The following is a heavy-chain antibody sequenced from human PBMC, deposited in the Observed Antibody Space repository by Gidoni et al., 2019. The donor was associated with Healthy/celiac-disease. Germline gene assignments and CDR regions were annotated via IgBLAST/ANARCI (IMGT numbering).Heavy chain of an antibody. J-gene: IGHJ6*02. V-gene: IGHV4-30-4*01. CDR2: IYYSGST. CDR3: AREAKAVGGDYEWYYYYYGMDV. CDR1: GGSISSGDYY. Sequence: PSQTLSLTCTVSGGSISSGDYYWSWIRQPPGKGLEWIGYIYYSGSTYYNPSLKSRVTISVDTSKNQFSLKLSSVTAADTAVYYCAREAKAVGGDYEWYYYYYGMDVWGQGTTVTVSS. D-gene: IGHD4-17*01.